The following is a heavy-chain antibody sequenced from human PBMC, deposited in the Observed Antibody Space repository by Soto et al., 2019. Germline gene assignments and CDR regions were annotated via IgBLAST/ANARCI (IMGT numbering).Heavy chain of an antibody. CDR2: ISGSGGST. CDR3: AKVDTPPKELPETSDY. V-gene: IGHV3-23*01. Sequence: EVQLLESGGGLVQPGGSLRLSCAASGFTFSSYAMSWVRQAPGKGLEWVSAISGSGGSTYYADSVKGRFTISRDNSKNTLYLQMNSLRAEDTAVYYCAKVDTPPKELPETSDYWGQGTLVTVSS. D-gene: IGHD1-7*01. CDR1: GFTFSSYA. J-gene: IGHJ4*02.